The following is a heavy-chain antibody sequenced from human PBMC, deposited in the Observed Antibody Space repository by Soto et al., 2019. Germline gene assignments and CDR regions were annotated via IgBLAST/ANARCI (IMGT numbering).Heavy chain of an antibody. V-gene: IGHV5-10-1*01. CDR1: GYSFAGYW. CDR3: ARQIYDSDTGPNFQYYFDS. D-gene: IGHD3-22*01. CDR2: IDPSDSQT. Sequence: GESLKISCKGSGYSFAGYWITWVRQKPGKGLEWMGRIDPSDSQTYYSPSFRGHVTISVTKSITTVFLQWSSLRASDTAMYYCARQIYDSDTGPNFQYYFDSWGQGTQVTGS. J-gene: IGHJ4*02.